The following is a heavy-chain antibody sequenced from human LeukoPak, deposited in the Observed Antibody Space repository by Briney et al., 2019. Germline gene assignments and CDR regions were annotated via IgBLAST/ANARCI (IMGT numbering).Heavy chain of an antibody. V-gene: IGHV3-23*01. CDR2: ISGNGGRT. CDR1: GFTFSSYA. J-gene: IGHJ4*02. CDR3: AKDYFDSSGYYYVPGLYYFDY. Sequence: GGSLRLSCAASGFTFSSYAMSWVRQAPGKGLEWVSTISGNGGRTYYADSVKGRFTISRDNSKNTLYLQMDSLRAEDTAVYYCAKDYFDSSGYYYVPGLYYFDYWGQGTLVTVSS. D-gene: IGHD3-22*01.